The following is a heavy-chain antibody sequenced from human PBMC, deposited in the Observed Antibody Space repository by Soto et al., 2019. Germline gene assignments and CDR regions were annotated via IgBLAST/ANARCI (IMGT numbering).Heavy chain of an antibody. D-gene: IGHD3-10*01. CDR2: IIPIFGTA. CDR1: GGTFSSYA. J-gene: IGHJ4*02. Sequence: QVQLVQSGAEVKKPGSSVKVSCKASGGTFSSYAISWVRQAPGQGLEWMGGIIPIFGTANYAQKFQGRVTITADESTSTAYMELSSLSSEDTAVYYCARGVGDPYGSGSPFDYWGQGTLVTVSS. V-gene: IGHV1-69*01. CDR3: ARGVGDPYGSGSPFDY.